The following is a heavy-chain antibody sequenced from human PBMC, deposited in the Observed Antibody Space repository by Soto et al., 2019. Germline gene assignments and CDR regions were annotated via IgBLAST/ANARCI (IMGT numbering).Heavy chain of an antibody. D-gene: IGHD3-10*01. Sequence: GGSLRLSCGASGFTFSNYAMHWVRQAPGKGLEWVAIVSYDGDNEYYADSVRGRFFISRDNSRNTLYLQTTSLRHEDTAVYYCAKDLRGSGSYYYYYYGMDVWGQGTTVTVSS. CDR2: VSYDGDNE. CDR1: GFTFSNYA. CDR3: AKDLRGSGSYYYYYYGMDV. V-gene: IGHV3-30*18. J-gene: IGHJ6*02.